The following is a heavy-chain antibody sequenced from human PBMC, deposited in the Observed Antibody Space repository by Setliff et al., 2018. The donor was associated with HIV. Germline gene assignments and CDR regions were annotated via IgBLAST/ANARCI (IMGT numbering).Heavy chain of an antibody. Sequence: PSETLSLTCGVYGGSFSTYYWSWIRQSPGKGLEWIGEINQSGRTKYNPSLKSRVTMSVDTSKNQFSLKLISVTAADTAVYYCAMTTEDLAGAAIPYWGQGTLVTVSS. CDR3: AMTTEDLAGAAIPY. J-gene: IGHJ4*02. CDR1: GGSFSTYY. CDR2: INQSGRT. V-gene: IGHV4-34*01. D-gene: IGHD2-21*02.